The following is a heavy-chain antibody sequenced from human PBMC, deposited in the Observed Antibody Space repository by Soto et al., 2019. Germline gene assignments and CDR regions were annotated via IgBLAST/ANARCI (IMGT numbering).Heavy chain of an antibody. Sequence: PSETLSLTCTVSGGSISSSSYYWGWIRQPPGKGLEWVGSIYYSGSTYYNPSLKSRVTISVDTSKNQFSLKLSSVTAADTAVYYCAREGAGYCSSTSCYGDSRSSVRDNWFDPWGQGTLVTVSS. V-gene: IGHV4-39*02. J-gene: IGHJ5*02. D-gene: IGHD2-2*01. CDR2: IYYSGST. CDR1: GGSISSSSYY. CDR3: AREGAGYCSSTSCYGDSRSSVRDNWFDP.